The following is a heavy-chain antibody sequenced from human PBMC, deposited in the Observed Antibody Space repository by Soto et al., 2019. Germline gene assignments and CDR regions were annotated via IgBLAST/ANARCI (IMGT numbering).Heavy chain of an antibody. V-gene: IGHV3-15*07. J-gene: IGHJ3*02. CDR1: GFTFSNAW. D-gene: IGHD1-26*01. CDR2: IKSKTDGGTT. Sequence: EVQLVESGGGLVKPGGSLRLSCSASGFTFSNAWMNWVRQAPGKGLEWVGRIKSKTDGGTTDYAAPVKGRFTISRDDSKNTLYLQMNSLKTEDTAVYYCTTDNIWGIVGATSRLVFTPWAFDIWGQGTMVTVSS. CDR3: TTDNIWGIVGATSRLVFTPWAFDI.